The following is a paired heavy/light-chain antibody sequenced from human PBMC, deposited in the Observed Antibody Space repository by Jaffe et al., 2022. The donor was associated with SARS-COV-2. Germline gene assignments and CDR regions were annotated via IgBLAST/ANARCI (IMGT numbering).Heavy chain of an antibody. D-gene: IGHD4-17*01. CDR3: ARGGTVTIVEY. Sequence: QLQLQESGPGLVKPSETLSLTCTVSGGSISSSSYYWGWIRQPPGKGLEWIGNIDYSGSTYYNPSLKSRVTISVDTSKNQFSLKLRSVTVADTAVFYCARGGTVTIVEYWGQGTLVTVSS. V-gene: IGHV4-39*01. CDR1: GGSISSSSYY. CDR2: IDYSGST. J-gene: IGHJ4*02.
Light chain of an antibody. CDR2: STD. CDR1: SGSVSTSYY. V-gene: IGLV8-61*01. Sequence: QTVVTQEPSFSVSPGGTVTLTCGLSSGSVSTSYYPSWYQQTPGQAPRTLIYSTDTRSSGVPDRFSGSILGNKAALTITGARSDDDSDYYCVLYMGSGIWVFGGGTKLTVL. J-gene: IGLJ3*02. CDR3: VLYMGSGIWV.